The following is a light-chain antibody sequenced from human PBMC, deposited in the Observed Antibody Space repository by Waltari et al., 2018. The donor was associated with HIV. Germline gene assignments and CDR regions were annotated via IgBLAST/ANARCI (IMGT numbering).Light chain of an antibody. Sequence: AIQMTQSPSSLSASVGDRVTITCRASKGIRNDLSWYQQKPGRAPKLLIYDASRLQSGVPSRFSGSGFGTDFTLTINSLQPEDFATYYCLQDDSYPLTFGGGTKVEI. J-gene: IGKJ4*01. CDR2: DAS. V-gene: IGKV1-6*01. CDR3: LQDDSYPLT. CDR1: KGIRND.